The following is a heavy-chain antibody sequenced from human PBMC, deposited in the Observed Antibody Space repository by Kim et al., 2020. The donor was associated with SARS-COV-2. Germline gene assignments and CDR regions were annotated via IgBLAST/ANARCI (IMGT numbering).Heavy chain of an antibody. CDR3: ARERGGYCSSTSCYKFDY. V-gene: IGHV3-30*01. D-gene: IGHD2-2*02. Sequence: KGRFTISRDNSKNTLYLQMNSLRAEDTAVYYCARERGGYCSSTSCYKFDYWGQGTLVTVSS. J-gene: IGHJ4*02.